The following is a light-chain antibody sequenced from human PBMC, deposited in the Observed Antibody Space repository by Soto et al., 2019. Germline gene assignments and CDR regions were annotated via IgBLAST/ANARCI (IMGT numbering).Light chain of an antibody. CDR2: GAS. J-gene: IGKJ3*01. V-gene: IGKV3-20*01. Sequence: EIVLTQSPGTLSLSPGERATLYCRASQSVGSNYLAWYQQKPGQAPRVLIYGASSRATGIPDRFSGSGSGADFTPPLHKLEPEDFSVDFCQEYTTSPFPFGPGTKVDIK. CDR1: QSVGSNY. CDR3: QEYTTSPFP.